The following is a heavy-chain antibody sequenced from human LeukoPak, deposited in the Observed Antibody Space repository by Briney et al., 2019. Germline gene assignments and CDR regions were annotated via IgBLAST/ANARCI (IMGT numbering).Heavy chain of an antibody. V-gene: IGHV1-69*13. CDR1: GGTFSSYA. CDR3: ARESGYDFWSGYSLNLDY. CDR2: IIPIFGTA. Sequence: SVKVSCKASGGTFSSYAISWVRQAPGQGLEWMGGIIPIFGTANYAQKLQGRVTITADESTSTAYMELSSLRSEDTAVYYCARESGYDFWSGYSLNLDYWGQGTLVTVSS. J-gene: IGHJ4*02. D-gene: IGHD3-3*01.